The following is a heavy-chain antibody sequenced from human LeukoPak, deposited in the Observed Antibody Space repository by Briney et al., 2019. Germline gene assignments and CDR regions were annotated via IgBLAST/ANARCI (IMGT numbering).Heavy chain of an antibody. CDR2: IIPLFGSA. V-gene: IGHV1-69*13. D-gene: IGHD1-26*01. Sequence: GASVKVSCKASGGTFSNYAISWVRQAPGQGLEWMGGIIPLFGSADYAQKFQGRVTFTADESPSTAYMELSSLRPEDTAVYYCARDRIVGATNYFDYWGQGTLVTVSS. J-gene: IGHJ4*02. CDR3: ARDRIVGATNYFDY. CDR1: GGTFSNYA.